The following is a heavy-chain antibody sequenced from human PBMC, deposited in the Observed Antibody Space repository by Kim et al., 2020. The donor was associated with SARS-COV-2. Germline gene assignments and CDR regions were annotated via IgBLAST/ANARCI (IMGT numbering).Heavy chain of an antibody. Sequence: SETLSLTCAVSGGSISSYYWSWIRQPAGKGLEWIGRIYTSGSTNYNPSLKSRVTISVDTSKNQFSLKLSSVTAADTAVYYCARESLHAIVVVVAATGGAFDIWGQGTMVTVSS. CDR1: GGSISSYY. V-gene: IGHV4-4*07. CDR3: ARESLHAIVVVVAATGGAFDI. D-gene: IGHD2-15*01. J-gene: IGHJ3*02. CDR2: IYTSGST.